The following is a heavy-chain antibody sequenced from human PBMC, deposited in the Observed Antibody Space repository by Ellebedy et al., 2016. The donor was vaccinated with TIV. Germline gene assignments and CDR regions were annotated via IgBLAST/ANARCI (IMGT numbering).Heavy chain of an antibody. CDR2: LSHTDRA. V-gene: IGHV4-59*11. J-gene: IGHJ6*02. Sequence: SETLSLXXTVSGGSLNWHYWGWIRQPPGKGLEWLGYLSHTDRASYNPSLKSRVTISVDTSKNQFSLNLRSVTAADTALYYCARALAASGKVTYHYGMDVWGQGTAVTVSS. D-gene: IGHD6-13*01. CDR3: ARALAASGKVTYHYGMDV. CDR1: GGSLNWHY.